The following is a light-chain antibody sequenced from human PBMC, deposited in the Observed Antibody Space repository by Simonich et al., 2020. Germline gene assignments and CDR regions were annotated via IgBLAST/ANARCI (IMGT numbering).Light chain of an antibody. Sequence: QSALTQPASVSGSPGQSITISCTGTSSDVGGYNYVSWYQQHPGKAPQLMIYDVSNRPYGVSNRFSGSKSGNTASLTISGLQAEDEADYYCCSYAGSSTVVFGGGTKLTVL. CDR1: SSDVGGYNY. J-gene: IGLJ2*01. V-gene: IGLV2-14*03. CDR3: CSYAGSSTVV. CDR2: DVS.